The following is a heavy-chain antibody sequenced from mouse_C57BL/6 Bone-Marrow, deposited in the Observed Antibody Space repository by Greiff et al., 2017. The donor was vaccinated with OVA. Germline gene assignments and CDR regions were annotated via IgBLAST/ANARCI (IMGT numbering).Heavy chain of an antibody. J-gene: IGHJ1*03. V-gene: IGHV1-69*01. Sequence: VKLQQPGAELVLPGASVKLSCKASGYPFTSYWMHWVKQRPGPGLEWIGEIDPSDSYPTYNQKFKGKSTLTVDKSSSTAYMQLISLTSEDSAVYYCARLGEYWYFDVWGTGTTVTVSS. CDR2: IDPSDSYP. CDR3: ARLGEYWYFDV. D-gene: IGHD2-13*01. CDR1: GYPFTSYW.